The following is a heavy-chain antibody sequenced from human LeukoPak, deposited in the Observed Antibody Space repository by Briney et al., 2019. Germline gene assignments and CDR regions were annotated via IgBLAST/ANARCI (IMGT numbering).Heavy chain of an antibody. CDR3: AKEGGYSYAEGYFDY. CDR2: IWYDGSNK. Sequence: GRSLRLSCAASGFTFSSYGMHWVRQAPGKGLEWVAVIWYDGSNKYYADSVKGRFTISRDNSKNTLYLQMNSLRAEDTAVYYCAKEGGYSYAEGYFDYWGQGTLATVSS. J-gene: IGHJ4*02. V-gene: IGHV3-33*06. D-gene: IGHD5-18*01. CDR1: GFTFSSYG.